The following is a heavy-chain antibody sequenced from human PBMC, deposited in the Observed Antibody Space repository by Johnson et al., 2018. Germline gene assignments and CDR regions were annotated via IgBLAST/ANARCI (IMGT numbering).Heavy chain of an antibody. Sequence: QVQLVESGGGVVQPGRSXRLSCAASGFTFSSYGMHWVRQAPGKGLEWVAVISYDGSNKYYADSVKGRFTVSRDNSKNTLYQQMNSLRPEDTAGYYCVREGRGGWYFDLWGRGTLVTVSS. CDR1: GFTFSSYG. CDR2: ISYDGSNK. J-gene: IGHJ2*01. D-gene: IGHD3-10*01. CDR3: VREGRGGWYFDL. V-gene: IGHV3-30*03.